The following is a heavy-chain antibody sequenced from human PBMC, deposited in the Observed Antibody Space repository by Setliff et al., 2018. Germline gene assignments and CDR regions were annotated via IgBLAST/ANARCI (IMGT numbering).Heavy chain of an antibody. CDR3: ARSRSNFWSGYFNWFDP. V-gene: IGHV7-4-1*02. J-gene: IGHJ5*02. Sequence: ASVKVSCKVSGYTFTVYTMNWVRQAPGQGLEWMGWINTYTGSPTYAQGFTGRFVFSLDTSVSTAYLQISSLKAEDTAMYYCARSRSNFWSGYFNWFDPWGQGTLVTVSS. CDR2: INTYTGSP. D-gene: IGHD3-3*01. CDR1: GYTFTVYT.